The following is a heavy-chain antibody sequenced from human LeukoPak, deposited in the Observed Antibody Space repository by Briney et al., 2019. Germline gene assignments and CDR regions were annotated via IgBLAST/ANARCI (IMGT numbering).Heavy chain of an antibody. Sequence: ASVKVSCKASGYTFTGYYMHWVRQAPGQGLEWMGWINPNSGGTNYAQRFQGWVTMTRDTSISTAYMELSRLRSDDTAVYYCARDRGGRRMGFGEPDAFDIWGQGTMVTVSS. J-gene: IGHJ3*02. D-gene: IGHD3-10*01. CDR3: ARDRGGRRMGFGEPDAFDI. V-gene: IGHV1-2*04. CDR1: GYTFTGYY. CDR2: INPNSGGT.